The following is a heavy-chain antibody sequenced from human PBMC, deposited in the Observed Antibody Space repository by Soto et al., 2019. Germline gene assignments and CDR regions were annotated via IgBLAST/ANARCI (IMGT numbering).Heavy chain of an antibody. CDR1: GYTFTSYA. D-gene: IGHD2-15*01. CDR3: ALLDIVVVVAATWVGNGFDP. Sequence: ASVKVSCKASGYTFTSYAMHWVRQAPGQRLEWMGWINAGNGNTKYSQKFQGRVTITRDTSASTAYMELSSLRSEDTAVYYCALLDIVVVVAATWVGNGFDPWGQGTLVTVSS. V-gene: IGHV1-3*01. CDR2: INAGNGNT. J-gene: IGHJ5*02.